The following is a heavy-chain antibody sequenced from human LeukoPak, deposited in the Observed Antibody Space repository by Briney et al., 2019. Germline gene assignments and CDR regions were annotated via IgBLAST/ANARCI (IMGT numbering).Heavy chain of an antibody. D-gene: IGHD1-26*01. CDR1: GGSISSYY. J-gene: IGHJ4*02. CDR3: ARDRGAS. Sequence: SETLSLTCTVSGGSISSYYWSWIRQPPGKGLEWIGYIYYSGSTNYNPSLKSRVTISVDTSKNQFSLKLSSVTAADTAVYYCARDRGASWGQGILVTVSS. CDR2: IYYSGST. V-gene: IGHV4-59*12.